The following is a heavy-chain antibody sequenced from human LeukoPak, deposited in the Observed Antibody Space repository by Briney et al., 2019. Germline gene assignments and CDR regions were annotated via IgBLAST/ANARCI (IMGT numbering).Heavy chain of an antibody. CDR1: GFSFSSYC. D-gene: IGHD2-2*01. CDR2: ISNSRSYI. J-gene: IGHJ3*01. CDR3: AREIQGYCSSTSCYALGACDL. V-gene: IGHV3-21*01. Sequence: GGSLSLSCAVSGFSFSSYCMNWIRQAPGKGLEWIASISNSRSYIYYADSEKGVFTTSRAYAKNSLYLQINILSADAAAVYWCAREIQGYCSSTSCYALGACDLGGQRTMVSVSS.